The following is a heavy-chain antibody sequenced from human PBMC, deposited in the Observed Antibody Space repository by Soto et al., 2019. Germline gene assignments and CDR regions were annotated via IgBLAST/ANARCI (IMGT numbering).Heavy chain of an antibody. Sequence: EVQLVESGGGLVQPGGSLRLSCAASGFTFSSYDMHWVRQATGKGLEWVSAIGTAGDTYYPGSVKGRFTISRENAKNSLYLQMNSLRAEETAVYYCARGRSSWELYYYYGMDVWGQGTTVTVSS. J-gene: IGHJ6*02. CDR2: IGTAGDT. CDR1: GFTFSSYD. V-gene: IGHV3-13*01. D-gene: IGHD6-13*01. CDR3: ARGRSSWELYYYYGMDV.